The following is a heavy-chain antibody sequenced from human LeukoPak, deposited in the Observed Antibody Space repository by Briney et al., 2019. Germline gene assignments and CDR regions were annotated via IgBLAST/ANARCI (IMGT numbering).Heavy chain of an antibody. CDR2: MNDSPSA. CDR3: ATSSGWDWGGY. J-gene: IGHJ4*02. CDR1: GVSFGDYY. D-gene: IGHD6-19*01. V-gene: IGHV4-34*01. Sequence: PSETLSLTCAVYGVSFGDYYWSWVRQPPGKGLEWIGEMNDSPSASYNPSLKSRVTVSRDTSTNQFSLKLTSVTAADTAVYYCATSSGWDWGGYWGQGTLVTVSS.